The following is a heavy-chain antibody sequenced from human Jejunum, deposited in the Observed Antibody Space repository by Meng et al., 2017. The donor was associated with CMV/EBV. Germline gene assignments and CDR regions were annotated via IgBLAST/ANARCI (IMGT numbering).Heavy chain of an antibody. Sequence: EVQLLESXGGLVQPGGSLRLSCAASGFTIITYDMIWVRQAPGKGLEWVSTISASGAGTYYADSVKGRFTISRDPSKNTLYLQMNSLTTEDTAVYFCVTNSGGLGDWGHGTLVTVSS. V-gene: IGHV3-23*01. D-gene: IGHD6-19*01. CDR2: ISASGAGT. J-gene: IGHJ4*01. CDR3: VTNSGGLGD. CDR1: GFTIITYD.